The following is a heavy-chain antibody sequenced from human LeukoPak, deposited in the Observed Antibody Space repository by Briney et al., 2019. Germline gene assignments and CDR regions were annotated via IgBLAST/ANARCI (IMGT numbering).Heavy chain of an antibody. Sequence: GASVKVSCKAFGYTFTSYGISWVRQAPGQGLEWMGWISAYNGNTNYAQKLQGRVTMTSDTSIDTAYMELSSLRSEDTAVYYCATELRWKEYWGQGTLVTVSS. J-gene: IGHJ4*02. CDR3: ATELRWKEY. V-gene: IGHV1-18*01. CDR1: GYTFTSYG. D-gene: IGHD4-23*01. CDR2: ISAYNGNT.